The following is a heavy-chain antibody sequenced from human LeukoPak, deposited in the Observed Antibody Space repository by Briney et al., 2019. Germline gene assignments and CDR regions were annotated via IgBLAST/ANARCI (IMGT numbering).Heavy chain of an antibody. Sequence: GGSLRLSCATSGFRFRSYGMSWVRQAPGKGLEWVSGISGSGGSTYYADSVKGRFTISRDNSKSTLYLQMNSLRTEDTAVYYCAKDRHAPGRYCSSTICFPFDPWGQGTLVTVSS. CDR3: AKDRHAPGRYCSSTICFPFDP. V-gene: IGHV3-23*01. D-gene: IGHD2-2*01. J-gene: IGHJ5*02. CDR1: GFRFRSYG. CDR2: ISGSGGST.